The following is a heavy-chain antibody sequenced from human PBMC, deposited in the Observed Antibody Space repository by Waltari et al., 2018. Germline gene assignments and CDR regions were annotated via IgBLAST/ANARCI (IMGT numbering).Heavy chain of an antibody. J-gene: IGHJ4*02. CDR2: INQSEST. V-gene: IGHV4-34*01. D-gene: IGHD3-16*02. CDR1: GGSFSGYY. Sequence: QVQLQQWGAGLLKPSETLSLTCAVYGGSFSGYYWSWIRQPPGKGLAWIGAINQSESTNYNPCPKSGVTKSVDRSKNKFYLKVSSVTAADTAVYYCARSADGNDYVWGSYRSKSDFDYWGQGTLVTVSS. CDR3: ARSADGNDYVWGSYRSKSDFDY.